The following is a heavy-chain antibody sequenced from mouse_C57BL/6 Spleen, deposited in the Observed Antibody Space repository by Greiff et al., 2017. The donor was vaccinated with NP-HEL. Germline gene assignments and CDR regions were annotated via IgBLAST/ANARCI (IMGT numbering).Heavy chain of an antibody. CDR3: ARGNSYYAFAY. D-gene: IGHD2-10*01. CDR1: GYTFTSYW. J-gene: IGHJ3*01. Sequence: QVQLKQPGAELVRPGSSVKLSCKASGYTFTSYWMHWVKQRPIQGLEWIGNIDPSDSETHYNQKFKDKATLTVDKSSSTAYMQLSSLTSEDSAVYYCARGNSYYAFAYWGQGTLVTVSA. CDR2: IDPSDSET. V-gene: IGHV1-52*01.